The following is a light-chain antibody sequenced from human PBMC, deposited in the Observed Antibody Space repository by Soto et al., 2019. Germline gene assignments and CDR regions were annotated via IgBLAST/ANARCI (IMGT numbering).Light chain of an antibody. Sequence: EIVMTQSPATLSVSPGERATLSCSASQSVSSNLAWYQQKPGQAPRLLIYGASTRATSIPARFSGSGSGTEFTLTISSLQSEDFAVYYCQQYNNSPYTFGQGTKLQIK. V-gene: IGKV3-15*01. CDR1: QSVSSN. J-gene: IGKJ2*01. CDR2: GAS. CDR3: QQYNNSPYT.